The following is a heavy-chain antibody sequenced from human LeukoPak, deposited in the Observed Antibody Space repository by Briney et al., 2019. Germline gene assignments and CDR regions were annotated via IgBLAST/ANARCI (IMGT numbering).Heavy chain of an antibody. CDR1: PFAFSSYE. Sequence: GGSLRLSCAASPFAFSSYEMIWVRQVPGKGLEWVSIIYRGGSTNYADSVKGRFTISRDTSRNTLYLQMNSLRAEDTAVYYCARLSANSSAYFFDYWGQGTLVTVSS. CDR3: ARLSANSSAYFFDY. V-gene: IGHV3-66*04. D-gene: IGHD3-22*01. CDR2: IYRGGST. J-gene: IGHJ4*02.